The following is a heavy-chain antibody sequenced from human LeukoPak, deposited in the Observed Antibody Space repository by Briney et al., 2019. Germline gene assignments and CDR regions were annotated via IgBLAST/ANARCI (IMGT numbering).Heavy chain of an antibody. CDR2: INDSGST. V-gene: IGHV4-34*01. CDR3: AKNNWFDP. Sequence: SETLSLTCAVYGGSFSGHYWSWIRQPPGEGLEWIGEINDSGSTKYNPSLKSRVTISADTSKNQFSLELSSVTAADTAVYYCAKNNWFDPWGQGTLVTVSS. J-gene: IGHJ5*02. CDR1: GGSFSGHY.